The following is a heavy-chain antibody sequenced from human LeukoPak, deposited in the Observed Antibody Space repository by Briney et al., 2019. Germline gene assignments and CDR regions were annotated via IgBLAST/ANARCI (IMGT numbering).Heavy chain of an antibody. V-gene: IGHV3-23*01. Sequence: TGGSLRLSCAAFGFTFSSYAMSWVRQAPGKGLEWVSAISGSGGSTYYADSVKGRFTISRDNSKNTLYLQMNSLRAEDTAVYYCAKESENHYYDSSGYSDFDYWGQGTLVTVSS. J-gene: IGHJ4*02. CDR3: AKESENHYYDSSGYSDFDY. CDR2: ISGSGGST. D-gene: IGHD3-22*01. CDR1: GFTFSSYA.